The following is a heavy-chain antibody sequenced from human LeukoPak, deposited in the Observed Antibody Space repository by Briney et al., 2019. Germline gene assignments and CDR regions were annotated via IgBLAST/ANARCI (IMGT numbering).Heavy chain of an antibody. V-gene: IGHV3-13*04. Sequence: GGSLRLSCAASGFTFSTYDMHWVRQATGKGLEWVSGIGTASGTYFPASVKGRFTISRENAKNSLYLQMNSLTAGDTAVYYCVRRGYYYGMDIWGQGTTVTVSS. CDR3: VRRGYYYGMDI. J-gene: IGHJ6*02. CDR1: GFTFSTYD. CDR2: IGTASGT.